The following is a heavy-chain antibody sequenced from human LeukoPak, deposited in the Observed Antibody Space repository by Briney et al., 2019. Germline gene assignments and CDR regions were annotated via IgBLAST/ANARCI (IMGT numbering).Heavy chain of an antibody. Sequence: PWASVKVSCKASGYTFTSYGISWVRQAPGQGLEWMGWISPYNGNTNYAQKLQGRVTMTTDTSTSTAYMELRSLRSDDTAVYYCAREDSSVRWAFDIWGQGTMVTVSS. CDR3: AREDSSVRWAFDI. CDR1: GYTFTSYG. J-gene: IGHJ3*02. CDR2: ISPYNGNT. V-gene: IGHV1-18*01. D-gene: IGHD3-22*01.